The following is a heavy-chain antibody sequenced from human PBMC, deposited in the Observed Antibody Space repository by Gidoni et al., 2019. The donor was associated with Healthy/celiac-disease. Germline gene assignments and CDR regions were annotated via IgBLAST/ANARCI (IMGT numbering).Heavy chain of an antibody. CDR3: ARGEGYSYGY. Sequence: EVQLVESGGGLVQPGGSLRISCDPSGLTFSSYAMHWVRQAPGKGLEYVSAISSNGGRTYYANSVKGRFTISIDNSENTLYLQMGSLRAEDMAVYDCARGEGYSYGYWGQGTLVTVSS. CDR1: GLTFSSYA. J-gene: IGHJ4*02. V-gene: IGHV3-64*01. CDR2: ISSNGGRT. D-gene: IGHD5-18*01.